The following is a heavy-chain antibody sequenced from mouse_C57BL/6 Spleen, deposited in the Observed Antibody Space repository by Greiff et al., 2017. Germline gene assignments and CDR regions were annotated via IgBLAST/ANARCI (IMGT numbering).Heavy chain of an antibody. Sequence: SGTVLARPGASVKMSCKTSGYTFTSYWMHWVKQRPGQGLEWIGAIYPGNSDTRYHQKFQGKAKLTAVTSASPAYMELSSLTNEDAAVYYCTRWGLRQGGDYWGQGTTLTVSS. CDR3: TRWGLRQGGDY. D-gene: IGHD2-4*01. J-gene: IGHJ2*01. CDR2: IYPGNSDT. V-gene: IGHV1-5*01. CDR1: GYTFTSYW.